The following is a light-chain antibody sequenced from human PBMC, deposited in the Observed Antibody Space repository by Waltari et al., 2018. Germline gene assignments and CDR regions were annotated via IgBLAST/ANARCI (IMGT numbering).Light chain of an antibody. CDR2: GAS. V-gene: IGKV4-1*01. Sequence: DIVMTQSPDSLAVSLGERATINCKSSQGILDGSNNRNSLAWYQRKPGQSPNLLIDGASTRESGVPDRFSGSGSGTDFSLTISSLQAEDVAVYYCQQYYRVPLTFGGGTKIEIK. CDR1: QGILDGSNNRNS. CDR3: QQYYRVPLT. J-gene: IGKJ4*01.